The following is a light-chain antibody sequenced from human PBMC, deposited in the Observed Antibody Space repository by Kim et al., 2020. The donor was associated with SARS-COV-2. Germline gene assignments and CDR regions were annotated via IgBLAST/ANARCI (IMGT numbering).Light chain of an antibody. J-gene: IGLJ2*01. CDR1: NIGSKS. CDR3: QVWDSSSDLRV. CDR2: YDS. V-gene: IGLV3-21*04. Sequence: APGKTARITCGGNNIGSKSVPWYQQKPGQAPVLVIYYDSDRPSGIPERFCGSNSGNAATLTISRVEAGDEADYYCQVWDSSSDLRVFGGGTKLTVL.